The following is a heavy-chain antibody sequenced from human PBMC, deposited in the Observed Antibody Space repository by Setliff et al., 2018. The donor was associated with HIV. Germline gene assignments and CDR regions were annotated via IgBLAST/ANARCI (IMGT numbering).Heavy chain of an antibody. Sequence: GGSLSLSCAASGFTFDDYAMHWVRQPPGKGLEWVSGLSWNSDKIDYADSVKGRFTISRDNSKNSLYLQMNSLRSEDTALYYCAKERFGSGCQDAFDMWGQGTMVTVSS. CDR1: GFTFDDYA. CDR3: AKERFGSGCQDAFDM. V-gene: IGHV3-9*01. CDR2: LSWNSDKI. D-gene: IGHD3-10*01. J-gene: IGHJ3*02.